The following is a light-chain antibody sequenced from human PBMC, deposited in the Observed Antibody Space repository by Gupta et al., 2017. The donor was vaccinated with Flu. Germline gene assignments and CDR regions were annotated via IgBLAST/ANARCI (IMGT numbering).Light chain of an antibody. CDR2: AAS. J-gene: IGKJ5*01. CDR1: QTVGTF. CDR3: QQSDSTPRYT. V-gene: IGKV1-39*01. Sequence: DIQMTQSPSSLSASVGDRVTITCRASQTVGTFLNWYQHKPGKAPQLLIYAASNLQSGVPSRFSGTGSETDFTLTISGRQQEDFAIYYCQQSDSTPRYTFGQGTRLDIK.